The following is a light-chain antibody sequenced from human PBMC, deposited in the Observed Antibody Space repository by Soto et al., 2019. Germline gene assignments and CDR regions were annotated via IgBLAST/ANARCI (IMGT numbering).Light chain of an antibody. Sequence: QSVLTQPASVSGSPGQSITISCTGTSSDVGGYNYVSWYQQHPGKAPKLMIYDVSNRPSGVSNRFSGSKSGNTASLTISGLQAEDEADYYCSSYTSSSIHYVFGTGTKV. CDR3: SSYTSSSIHYV. J-gene: IGLJ1*01. CDR2: DVS. CDR1: SSDVGGYNY. V-gene: IGLV2-14*01.